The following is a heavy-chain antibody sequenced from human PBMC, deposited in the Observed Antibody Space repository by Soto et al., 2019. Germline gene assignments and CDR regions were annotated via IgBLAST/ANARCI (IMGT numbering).Heavy chain of an antibody. CDR1: GGSISSYY. CDR2: IYYSGST. D-gene: IGHD2-15*01. Sequence: SETLSLTCTVSGGSISSYYWSWIRQPPGKGLEWIGYIYYSGSTNYNPSPKSRVTMSVDTSKNQFSLKLSSVTAADTAVYYCARRWGSAADYWGQGTLVTVYS. V-gene: IGHV4-59*08. J-gene: IGHJ4*02. CDR3: ARRWGSAADY.